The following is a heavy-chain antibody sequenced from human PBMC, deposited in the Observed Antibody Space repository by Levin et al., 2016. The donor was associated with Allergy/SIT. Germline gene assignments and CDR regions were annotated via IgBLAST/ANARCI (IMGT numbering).Heavy chain of an antibody. Sequence: PGKGLEWIGTIYNSGSPYYNPSLKSRVTISADTSKNQFSLKLSSVTAADTAVYYCASFYYDFWSGSARLNAFDIWGQGTMVTVSS. V-gene: IGHV4-39*07. CDR3: ASFYYDFWSGSARLNAFDI. J-gene: IGHJ3*02. D-gene: IGHD3-3*01. CDR2: IYNSGSP.